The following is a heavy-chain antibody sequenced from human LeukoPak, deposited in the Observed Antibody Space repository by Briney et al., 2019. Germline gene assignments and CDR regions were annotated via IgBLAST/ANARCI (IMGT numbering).Heavy chain of an antibody. D-gene: IGHD4-17*01. J-gene: IGHJ6*04. CDR2: IYYSGST. Sequence: PETLSLTCTVSGGSISSYYWSWIRQPPGKGLEWIGYIYYSGSTNYNPSLKSRVTISVDTSKNQFSLKLSSVTAADTAVYYCASGRTVNYYYGMDVWGKGTTVTVSS. V-gene: IGHV4-59*01. CDR3: ASGRTVNYYYGMDV. CDR1: GGSISSYY.